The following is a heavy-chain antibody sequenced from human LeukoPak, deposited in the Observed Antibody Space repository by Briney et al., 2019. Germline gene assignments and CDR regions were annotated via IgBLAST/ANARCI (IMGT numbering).Heavy chain of an antibody. V-gene: IGHV4-34*01. J-gene: IGHJ4*02. CDR2: INHSGST. Sequence: PSETLSLTCAVYGGSFSGYYWSWIRQPPGKGLEWIGEINHSGSTNYNPSLKSRVTISVDTSKNQFSLKLSSVTAADTAVYYCARAGIGYYDSSGYYWNYWGQGTLVTVSS. CDR3: ARAGIGYYDSSGYYWNY. CDR1: GGSFSGYY. D-gene: IGHD3-22*01.